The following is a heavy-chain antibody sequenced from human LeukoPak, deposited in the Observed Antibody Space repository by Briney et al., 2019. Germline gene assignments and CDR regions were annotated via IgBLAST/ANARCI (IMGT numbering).Heavy chain of an antibody. V-gene: IGHV3-30-3*01. J-gene: IGHJ6*02. CDR1: GFTFSSYA. D-gene: IGHD5-18*01. Sequence: PGGSLRLSCAASGFTFSSYAMHWVRQAPGKGLEWVAVISYDGSNKYYADSVKGRFTVSRDNAKNSLYLQMNSLRAEDTALYYCARERRNTPMDVWGQGTTVTVSS. CDR3: ARERRNTPMDV. CDR2: ISYDGSNK.